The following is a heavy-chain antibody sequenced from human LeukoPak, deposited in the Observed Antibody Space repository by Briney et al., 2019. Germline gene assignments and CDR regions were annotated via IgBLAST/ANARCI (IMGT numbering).Heavy chain of an antibody. J-gene: IGHJ6*02. CDR3: ARDKIAAAGPKYYYYYGTDV. CDR1: GFTFSSYG. D-gene: IGHD6-13*01. CDR2: IWYDGSNK. V-gene: IGHV3-33*01. Sequence: PGGSLRLSCAASGFTFSSYGMHWVRQAPGKGLEWVAVIWYDGSNKYYADSVKGRFTISRDNSKNTLYLQMNSLRAEDTAVYYCARDKIAAAGPKYYYYYGTDVWGQGTTVTVSS.